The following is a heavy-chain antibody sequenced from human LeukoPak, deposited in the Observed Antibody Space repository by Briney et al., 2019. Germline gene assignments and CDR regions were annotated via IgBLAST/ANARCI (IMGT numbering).Heavy chain of an antibody. CDR2: IYYSGST. Sequence: SETLSLTCTVSGGSISSDYWSWIRQPPGKGLEWIGYIYYSGSTNYNPSLKSRVTISVDTSKNQFSLKLSSVTAADTAVYYCARQTYYYDSSGYFDAFDIWGQGTMVTVSS. V-gene: IGHV4-59*01. J-gene: IGHJ3*02. CDR1: GGSISSDY. D-gene: IGHD3-22*01. CDR3: ARQTYYYDSSGYFDAFDI.